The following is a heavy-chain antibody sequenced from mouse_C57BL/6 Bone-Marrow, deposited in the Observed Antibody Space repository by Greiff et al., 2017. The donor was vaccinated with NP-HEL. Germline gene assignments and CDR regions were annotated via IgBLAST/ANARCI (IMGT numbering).Heavy chain of an antibody. CDR1: GFTFSDYY. D-gene: IGHD1-1*01. J-gene: IGHJ1*03. CDR3: ARHHGHYGGYFDV. V-gene: IGHV5-12*01. CDR2: ISNGGGST. Sequence: EVQRVESGGGLVQPGGSLKLSCAASGFTFSDYYMYWVRQTPEKRLEWVAYISNGGGSTYYPDTVKGRFTISRDNAKNTLYLQMSRLKSEDTAMYYCARHHGHYGGYFDVWGTGTTVTVSS.